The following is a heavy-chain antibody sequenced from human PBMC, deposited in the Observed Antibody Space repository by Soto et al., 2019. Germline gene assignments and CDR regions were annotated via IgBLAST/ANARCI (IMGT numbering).Heavy chain of an antibody. CDR2: ISGSGSDI. J-gene: IGHJ6*02. V-gene: IGHV3-21*06. CDR1: GFTFSNYN. CDR3: AREPDGYDLFYSGLDV. Sequence: PGGSLRLSXAASGFTFSNYNMVWVRQAPGKGLEWVSSISGSGSDIYYADSLKGRVSISRDNAKNTAYLQMDSLRADDTAVYFRAREPDGYDLFYSGLDVWGQGTTVTVSS. D-gene: IGHD5-12*01.